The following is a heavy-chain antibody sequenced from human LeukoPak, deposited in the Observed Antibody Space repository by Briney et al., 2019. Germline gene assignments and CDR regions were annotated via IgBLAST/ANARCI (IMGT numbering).Heavy chain of an antibody. CDR2: IRPDRSGQ. CDR3: AKWGYISGYYYDF. D-gene: IGHD6-19*01. J-gene: IGHJ4*02. V-gene: IGHV3-7*03. CDR1: GFAFSSHW. Sequence: GGSLRLSCAASGFAFSSHWMSWFRRAPGKGLEWLANIRPDRSGQYYVDSVKGRFTISRDNAKNSLFLRMNSLRAEDTALYYCAKWGYISGYYYDFWGQGTLVTVSS.